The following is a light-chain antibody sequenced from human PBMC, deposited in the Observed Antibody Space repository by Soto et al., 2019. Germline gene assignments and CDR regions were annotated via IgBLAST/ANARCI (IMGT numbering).Light chain of an antibody. J-gene: IGLJ2*01. CDR2: GVS. CDR3: SSYTSSSTVV. V-gene: IGLV2-14*01. Sequence: QSALTQPASVSGSPGQSITISCTGTSSDVGSYNYVSWYQHHPGKAPKLMIYGVSNRPSGVSNRVSGSKSGNTASLTISGLQAEDEADYFCSSYTSSSTVVFGGGTKLTVL. CDR1: SSDVGSYNY.